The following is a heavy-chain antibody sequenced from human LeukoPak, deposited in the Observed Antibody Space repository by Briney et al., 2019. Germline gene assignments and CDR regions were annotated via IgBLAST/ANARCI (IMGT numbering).Heavy chain of an antibody. V-gene: IGHV4-38-2*02. CDR2: IYTSGST. CDR1: GYSLSSGYY. J-gene: IGHJ1*01. D-gene: IGHD1-26*01. Sequence: SETLSLTCTVSGYSLSSGYYWGWIRQPPGQGLEWIGNIYTSGSTNYNPSLKSRVTISVDTSKNQFSLKLSSVTAADTAVYYCARAYSGSFLYWGQGSLVTVSS. CDR3: ARAYSGSFLY.